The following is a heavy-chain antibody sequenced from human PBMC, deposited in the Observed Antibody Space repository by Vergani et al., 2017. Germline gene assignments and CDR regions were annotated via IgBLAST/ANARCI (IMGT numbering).Heavy chain of an antibody. Sequence: VQLLESGGGLVQPGGSLRLSCAASGFTFSSYAMSWIRQPPGKGLEWIGEINHSGSTNYNPSLKSRVTISVDTSKNQFSLKLSSVTAADTAVYYCASSRVAGRVIWGQGTLVTVSS. J-gene: IGHJ4*02. V-gene: IGHV4-34*08. CDR1: GFTFSSYA. CDR2: INHSGST. CDR3: ASSRVAGRVI. D-gene: IGHD3-10*01.